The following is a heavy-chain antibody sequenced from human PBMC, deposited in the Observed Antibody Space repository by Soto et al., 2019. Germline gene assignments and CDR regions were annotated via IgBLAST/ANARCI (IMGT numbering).Heavy chain of an antibody. Sequence: QVQLQESGPGLVKPSETLSLTCTVSGGSISSYYWSWIRQPPGKGLEWIGYIYYSGSTNYNPSLKSRVTISVDTSKNQFSLKLSSVTAADTAVYYCARRKLEGYYYYMDVWGKGTTVTVSS. CDR3: ARRKLEGYYYYMDV. CDR1: GGSISSYY. D-gene: IGHD1-1*01. CDR2: IYYSGST. V-gene: IGHV4-59*08. J-gene: IGHJ6*03.